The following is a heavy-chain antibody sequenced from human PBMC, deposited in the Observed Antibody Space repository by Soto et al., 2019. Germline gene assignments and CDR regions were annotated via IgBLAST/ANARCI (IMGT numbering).Heavy chain of an antibody. CDR3: ATGGSSGYYYDY. CDR2: FDPEDGET. CDR1: GYTLTELS. V-gene: IGHV1-24*01. D-gene: IGHD3-22*01. Sequence: ASVKVSCKVSGYTLTELSMHWVRQDTGKGLEWMGGFDPEDGETIYAQKFQGRVTMTEDTSTDTAYMELSSLRSEDTAVYYCATGGSSGYYYDYWGQGTLVTVSS. J-gene: IGHJ4*02.